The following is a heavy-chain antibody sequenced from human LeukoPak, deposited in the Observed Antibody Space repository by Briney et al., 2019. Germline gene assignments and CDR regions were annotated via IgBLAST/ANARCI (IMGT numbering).Heavy chain of an antibody. CDR1: GDSISSYY. V-gene: IGHV4-59*01. J-gene: IGHJ3*02. D-gene: IGHD1-26*01. CDR3: ASSNSGSYNDAFDI. CDR2: IYYSGST. Sequence: SETLSLTCTVSGDSISSYYWSWIRQPPGKGLEWIGYIYYSGSTKYNPSLKSRVSISVDTSKNQFSLKLNSVTAADTAVYYCASSNSGSYNDAFDIWGQGTMVTVSS.